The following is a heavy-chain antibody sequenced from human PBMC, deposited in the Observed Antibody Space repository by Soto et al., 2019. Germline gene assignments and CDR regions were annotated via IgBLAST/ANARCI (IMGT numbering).Heavy chain of an antibody. CDR1: GGSFSGYY. CDR3: ARVVVAATHYYYYYGMDV. J-gene: IGHJ6*02. Sequence: SETLSLTCAVYGGSFSGYYWSWIRQPPGKGLEWIGEINHSGSTNYNPSLKSRVTISVDTSKNQFSLKLSSVTAADTAVYYCARVVVAATHYYYYYGMDVWGQGTTVTVSS. D-gene: IGHD2-15*01. CDR2: INHSGST. V-gene: IGHV4-34*01.